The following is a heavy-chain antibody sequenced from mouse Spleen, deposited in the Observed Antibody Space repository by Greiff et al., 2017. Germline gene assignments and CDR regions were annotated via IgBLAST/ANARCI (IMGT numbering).Heavy chain of an antibody. Sequence: EVQRVESGGGLVKPGGSLKLSCAASGFTFSSYTMSWVRQTPAKRLEWVATISSGGGNTYYPDSVKGRFTISRDNAKNTLYLQMSSLKSEDTAMYYCARRGYDWYFDVWGAGTTVTVSS. CDR3: ARRGYDWYFDV. J-gene: IGHJ1*01. D-gene: IGHD2-2*01. CDR1: GFTFSSYT. V-gene: IGHV5-6-4*01. CDR2: ISSGGGNT.